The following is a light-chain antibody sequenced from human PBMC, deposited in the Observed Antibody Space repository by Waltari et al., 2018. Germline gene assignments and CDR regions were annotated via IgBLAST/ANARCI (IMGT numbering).Light chain of an antibody. CDR2: KES. Sequence: QQPPRQPPRPLLDKESSRSPRVPVRFSGSVLGNTAALTITGAQADDEYKYYCSLYMGSGIWVFGGGTKLTVL. J-gene: IGLJ3*02. CDR3: SLYMGSGIWV. V-gene: IGLV8-61*01.